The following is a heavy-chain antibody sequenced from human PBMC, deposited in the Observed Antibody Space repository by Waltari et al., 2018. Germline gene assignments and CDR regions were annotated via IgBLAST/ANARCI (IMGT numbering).Heavy chain of an antibody. V-gene: IGHV1-69*01. CDR3: ASDGTTGTTSRYWYFDL. CDR2: IIPTFGTP. Sequence: QVQLVQSGTEVKKPGSSVKVSCKASGGSFSSYAISWVRQAPGQVREWMGGIIPTFGTPNYAQKFQGRVTMTAYESTSTAYMELSSLRSEDTAVYYCASDGTTGTTSRYWYFDLWGRGSLVTVSS. CDR1: GGSFSSYA. J-gene: IGHJ2*01. D-gene: IGHD4-17*01.